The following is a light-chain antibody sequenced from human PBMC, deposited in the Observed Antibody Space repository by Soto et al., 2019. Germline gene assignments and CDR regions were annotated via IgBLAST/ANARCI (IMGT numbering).Light chain of an antibody. J-gene: IGKJ2*01. CDR2: AAS. V-gene: IGKV1-27*01. CDR3: QRYNRAAYT. Sequence: DIQMTQSPSSLSASVGDRVTITCRASQGISKYLAWYQQKPGKVPKLLIYAASTLQSGVPSRFSSSGSGPDLPLTISSFQPEHVATYYCQRYNRAAYTFGRGKKLEIK. CDR1: QGISKY.